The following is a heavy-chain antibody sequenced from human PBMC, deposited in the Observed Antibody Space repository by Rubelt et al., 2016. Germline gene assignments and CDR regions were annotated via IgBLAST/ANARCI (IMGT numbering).Heavy chain of an antibody. D-gene: IGHD3-10*01. V-gene: IGHV1-3*01. CDR3: ARGGLSELLWFGESRIDY. Sequence: QVQLVQSGAEVKKPGASVKVSCKASGYTFTSYAMHWVRQAPGQRLEWMGWINAGNGNTKYSQKFRGRVTITRDTSASTAYRELSSLRSEDTAVYYCARGGLSELLWFGESRIDYWGQGTLVTVSS. J-gene: IGHJ4*02. CDR2: INAGNGNT. CDR1: GYTFTSYA.